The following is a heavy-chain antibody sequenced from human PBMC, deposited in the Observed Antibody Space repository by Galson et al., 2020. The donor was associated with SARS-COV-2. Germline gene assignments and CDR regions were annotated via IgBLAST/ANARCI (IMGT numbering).Heavy chain of an antibody. CDR1: GFTFSNYW. Sequence: PGGSLRLSCAASGFTFSNYWMTWVRQVPGKGLEWVANIKTDGSEKYYVDSVKGRFIISRDNARDSLYLQMNSLRVEDTAVYYCARWGSNWSLFDYWAQGTLVTVSS. D-gene: IGHD6-13*01. V-gene: IGHV3-7*01. J-gene: IGHJ4*02. CDR2: IKTDGSEK. CDR3: ARWGSNWSLFDY.